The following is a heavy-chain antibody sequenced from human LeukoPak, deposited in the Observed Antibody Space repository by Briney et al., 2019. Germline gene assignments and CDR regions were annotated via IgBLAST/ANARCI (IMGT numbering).Heavy chain of an antibody. Sequence: GGSLRLSCAVSGFTFISYAMNWVRQAPGKGLEWVSTISGSGGSIYYADSVKGRFTISRDNSKNTLYLQMNSLRAEDTAIYYCAKGTTMVTTSPGGYWGQGTLVTVSS. CDR2: ISGSGGSI. J-gene: IGHJ4*02. CDR1: GFTFISYA. V-gene: IGHV3-23*01. D-gene: IGHD4-17*01. CDR3: AKGTTMVTTSPGGY.